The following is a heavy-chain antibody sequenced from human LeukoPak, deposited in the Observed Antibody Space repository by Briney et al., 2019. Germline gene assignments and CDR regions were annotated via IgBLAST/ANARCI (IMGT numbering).Heavy chain of an antibody. Sequence: AGGSLILSCAASGFTFSDYYMSWIRQAPGKGLEWVSYISSSGSTIYYADSVKGRFTISRDNAKNSLYLQMNSLRAEDTAVYYCARVVGARTHYYFDYWGQGTLVTVSS. CDR1: GFTFSDYY. V-gene: IGHV3-11*01. CDR2: ISSSGSTI. D-gene: IGHD1-26*01. J-gene: IGHJ4*02. CDR3: ARVVGARTHYYFDY.